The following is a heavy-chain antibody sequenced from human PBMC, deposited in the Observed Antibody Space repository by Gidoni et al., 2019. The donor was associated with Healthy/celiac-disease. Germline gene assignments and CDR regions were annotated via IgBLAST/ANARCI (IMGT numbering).Heavy chain of an antibody. Sequence: RKASGGTFSSYAISWVRQAPGQGLEWMGGIIPIFGTANYAQKFQGRVTITADESTSTAYMELSSLRSEDTAVYYCARGGPVEDTAMAPWDYWGQGTLVTVSS. CDR3: ARGGPVEDTAMAPWDY. J-gene: IGHJ4*02. D-gene: IGHD5-18*01. CDR1: GGTFSSYA. CDR2: IIPIFGTA. V-gene: IGHV1-69*01.